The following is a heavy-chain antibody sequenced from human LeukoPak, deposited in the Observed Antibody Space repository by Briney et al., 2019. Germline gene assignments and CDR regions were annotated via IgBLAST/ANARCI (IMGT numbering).Heavy chain of an antibody. J-gene: IGHJ4*02. Sequence: ASVKVSCKASGYTFTSYDINWVRQATGQGLEWMGWMNPNSGNTGYAQKFQGRVTITRNTSISTAYMELSSLRSDDTAVYYCVRDSLHPEMMTFGGLIVTLDYWGQGTLVTVSS. CDR2: MNPNSGNT. V-gene: IGHV1-8*03. CDR1: GYTFTSYD. D-gene: IGHD3-16*02. CDR3: VRDSLHPEMMTFGGLIVTLDY.